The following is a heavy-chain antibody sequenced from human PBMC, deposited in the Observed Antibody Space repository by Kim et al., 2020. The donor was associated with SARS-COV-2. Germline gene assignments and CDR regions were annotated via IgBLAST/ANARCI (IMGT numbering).Heavy chain of an antibody. CDR1: GFTFSNYG. V-gene: IGHV3-33*01. J-gene: IGHJ6*02. D-gene: IGHD6-13*01. CDR2: IWYDGKSK. Sequence: GGSLRLSCAASGFTFSNYGMHWVRQAPGKGLEWVAVIWYDGKSKYYADSVEGRFTISRDNSKNTVDLQMNSLRAEDTVVYYCARGGIAAVGGIDVWGRGTTVTVSS. CDR3: ARGGIAAVGGIDV.